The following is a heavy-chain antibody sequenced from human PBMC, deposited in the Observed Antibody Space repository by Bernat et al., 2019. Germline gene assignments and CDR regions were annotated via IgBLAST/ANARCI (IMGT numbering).Heavy chain of an antibody. D-gene: IGHD6-13*01. Sequence: QVQLVESGGGVVQPGRSLRLSCVASGFTFSSYAMHWVRQAPGKGLEWVAVISYDGSNKYYADSVKGRFTISRDNSKNTLYLQMNSLRAEDTAVYYCARSEETVYSSSWPVDYWGQGTLVTVSS. J-gene: IGHJ4*02. CDR3: ARSEETVYSSSWPVDY. CDR1: GFTFSSYA. V-gene: IGHV3-30-3*01. CDR2: ISYDGSNK.